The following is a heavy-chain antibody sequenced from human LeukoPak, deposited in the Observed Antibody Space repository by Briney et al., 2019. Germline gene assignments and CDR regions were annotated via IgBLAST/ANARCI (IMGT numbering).Heavy chain of an antibody. CDR3: AKDLVPAATRYGSGT. CDR1: GFTVSSSY. D-gene: IGHD3-10*01. J-gene: IGHJ4*02. Sequence: PGGSLRLSCAASGFTVSSSYMTWVRQAPGKGLEWVTFIRFDGSDKYYADFVKGRFTISRDNPKNTLYLQMNSLRAEDTALYYCAKDLVPAATRYGSGTWGQGTLVTVSS. V-gene: IGHV3-30*02. CDR2: IRFDGSDK.